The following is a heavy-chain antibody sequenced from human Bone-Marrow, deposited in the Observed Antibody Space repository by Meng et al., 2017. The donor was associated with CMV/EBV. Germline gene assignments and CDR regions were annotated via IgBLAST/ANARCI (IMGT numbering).Heavy chain of an antibody. D-gene: IGHD1-1*01. J-gene: IGHJ4*02. CDR2: IIPIFGTA. V-gene: IGHV1-69*05. CDR3: ARLGTPGLI. CDR1: GYTFTGYY. Sequence: KVSCKASGYTFTGYYLHWVRQAPGQGLEWMGGIIPIFGTANYAQKFQGRVTITTDESTSTAYMELSSLRSEDTAVYYCARLGTPGLIWGQGTLVTVSS.